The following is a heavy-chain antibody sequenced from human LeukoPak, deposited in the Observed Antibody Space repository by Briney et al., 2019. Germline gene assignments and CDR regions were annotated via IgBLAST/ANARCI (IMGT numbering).Heavy chain of an antibody. V-gene: IGHV3-53*01. J-gene: IGHJ4*02. Sequence: GGSLRLSCAASGFTVSSAYVSWVRQAPGKGLEWLSVIYSGGNTYYADSAKGRFTISGDNPKNTVYLQMNSLRAEDTAVYYCAMRFGSGWYAYWGQGTLVTVSS. CDR1: GFTVSSAY. D-gene: IGHD6-19*01. CDR3: AMRFGSGWYAY. CDR2: IYSGGNT.